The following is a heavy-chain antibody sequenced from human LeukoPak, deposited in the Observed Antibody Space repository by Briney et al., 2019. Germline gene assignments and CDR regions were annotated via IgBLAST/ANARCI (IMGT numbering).Heavy chain of an antibody. D-gene: IGHD5-12*01. J-gene: IGHJ4*02. V-gene: IGHV3-7*01. Sequence: GGSLRLSCAAFGFSFSHYWMYWVRQAPGKGLEWVANIRPDGDEKYYVDSVKGRFTISRDNAKNSVFLQMNSLRAEDTAVYFCARDGDTGYRFAYWGQGTLV. CDR1: GFSFSHYW. CDR2: IRPDGDEK. CDR3: ARDGDTGYRFAY.